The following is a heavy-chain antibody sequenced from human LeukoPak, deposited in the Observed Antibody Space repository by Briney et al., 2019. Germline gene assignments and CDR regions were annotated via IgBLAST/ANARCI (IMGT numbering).Heavy chain of an antibody. CDR2: ISGYNGNT. V-gene: IGHV1-18*01. CDR1: GYTFTSYG. Sequence: ASVNLSCKASGYTFTSYGINWVRQAPGQGLEWMGWISGYNGNTNYAQNLQGRVTMTTDTSTSTAYMELRSLRSDDTAVYYCARVWGSMVTGALYNSYGMDVWGQGTTVTLPS. D-gene: IGHD5-18*01. CDR3: ARVWGSMVTGALYNSYGMDV. J-gene: IGHJ6*02.